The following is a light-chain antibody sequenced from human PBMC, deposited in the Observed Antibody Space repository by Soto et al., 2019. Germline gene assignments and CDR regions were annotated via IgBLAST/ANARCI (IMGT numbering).Light chain of an antibody. V-gene: IGKV1-39*01. CDR1: QGISTY. Sequence: DIQMTQSPSSMSASVGDRVTITCRASQGISTYLNWYLQNPGKAPKLLIYAASSLQSGVPSRFSGSGSETEFTLTINGLQPEDFATYYCQQGSSFPWTFGQGTKVDI. CDR2: AAS. J-gene: IGKJ1*01. CDR3: QQGSSFPWT.